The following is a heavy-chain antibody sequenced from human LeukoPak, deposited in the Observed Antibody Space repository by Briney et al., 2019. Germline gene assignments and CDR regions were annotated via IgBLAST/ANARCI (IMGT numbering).Heavy chain of an antibody. CDR3: ARENFGGNSGYYYYYMDV. CDR2: IYYSGST. D-gene: IGHD4-23*01. Sequence: SETLSLTCTVSGGSISSSSCYWGWIRQPPGKGLEWIGSIYYSGSTYYNPSLKSRVTMSLDRSKNQLSLKMSSVTAADTAVYYCARENFGGNSGYYYYYMDVWGKGTTVTASS. CDR1: GGSISSSSCY. J-gene: IGHJ6*03. V-gene: IGHV4-39*07.